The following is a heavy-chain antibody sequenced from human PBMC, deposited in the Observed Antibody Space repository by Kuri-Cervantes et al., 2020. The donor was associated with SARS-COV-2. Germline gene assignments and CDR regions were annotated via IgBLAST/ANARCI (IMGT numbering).Heavy chain of an antibody. CDR3: ARDIGVYYYGMDV. Sequence: GGSLRLSCAASGFTFSSYAMHWVRQAPGKGLEWVAVISYDGSNKYYADSVKGRFTISRDNSKNTLYLQMNSLRAEDTAVYYCARDIGVYYYGMDVWGQGNTVTVSS. CDR1: GFTFSSYA. J-gene: IGHJ6*02. D-gene: IGHD2-8*01. CDR2: ISYDGSNK. V-gene: IGHV3-30*01.